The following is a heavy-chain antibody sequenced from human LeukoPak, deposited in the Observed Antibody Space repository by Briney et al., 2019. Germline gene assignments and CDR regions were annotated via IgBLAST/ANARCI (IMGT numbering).Heavy chain of an antibody. Sequence: GGSLRLSCEASGPAFTHTWMTWVRRAPGKGLEWVGRIFRNIDTMETEYAISVKGRFTISRDDSKNTMYLQMNSLTTEDTAVYCCPYIFGFGGDCWGQGTPVTVSS. CDR2: IFRNIDTMET. D-gene: IGHD3-16*01. CDR3: PYIFGFGGDC. J-gene: IGHJ4*02. CDR1: GPAFTHTW. V-gene: IGHV3-15*01.